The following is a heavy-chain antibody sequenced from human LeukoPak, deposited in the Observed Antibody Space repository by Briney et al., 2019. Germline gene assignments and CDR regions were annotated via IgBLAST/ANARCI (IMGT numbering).Heavy chain of an antibody. CDR2: ISSSSSTI. V-gene: IGHV3-48*01. Sequence: GGSLRLSCAASGFTSSSYSMNWVRQAPGKGLEWVSYISSSSSTIYYADSVKGRFTISRDNAKNSLYLQMNSLRAEDTAVYYCALSGSYYLFDYWGQGTLVTVSS. CDR1: GFTSSSYS. D-gene: IGHD1-26*01. CDR3: ALSGSYYLFDY. J-gene: IGHJ4*02.